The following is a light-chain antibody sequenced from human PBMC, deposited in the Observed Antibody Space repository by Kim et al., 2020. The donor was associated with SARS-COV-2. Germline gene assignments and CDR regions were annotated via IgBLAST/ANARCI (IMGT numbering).Light chain of an antibody. CDR2: AAS. Sequence: DVHMTQSPSSVSASVGDTVTITCRAGEAISTWVAWYQQKPGKAPKLLISAASTLQTGVPSRFSGSGSGTVFTLTINNLQPEDFAVYFCQEAIGFPTTFGQGTKLEI. J-gene: IGKJ2*01. V-gene: IGKV1-12*01. CDR3: QEAIGFPTT. CDR1: EAISTW.